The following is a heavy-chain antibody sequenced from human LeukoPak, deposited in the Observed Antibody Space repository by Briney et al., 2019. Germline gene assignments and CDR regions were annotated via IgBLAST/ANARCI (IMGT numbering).Heavy chain of an antibody. D-gene: IGHD3-10*01. CDR1: GYTFTSYY. J-gene: IGHJ4*02. CDR2: INPSGGST. CDR3: VPSLVRGEFLS. Sequence: ASVTVSCKASGYTFTSYYMHWVRQAPGQGLEWMGIINPSGGSTSYAQKFQGRVTMTRDTSTSTVYMELSSLRSEDTAVYYCVPSLVRGEFLSWGQGTLVTVSS. V-gene: IGHV1-46*01.